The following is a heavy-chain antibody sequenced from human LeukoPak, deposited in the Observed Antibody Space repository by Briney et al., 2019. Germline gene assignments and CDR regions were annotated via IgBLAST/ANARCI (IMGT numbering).Heavy chain of an antibody. CDR2: INPSGGST. J-gene: IGHJ4*02. V-gene: IGHV1-46*01. CDR1: GYTFTSYY. Sequence: GASVKVSCKASGYTFTSYYMHWVRRAPGQGLEWMGIINPSGGSTSYAQKFQGRVTMTRDMSTSTVYMELSSLRSEDTAVYYCASRFRSGWSPFDYWGQGTLVTVSS. D-gene: IGHD6-19*01. CDR3: ASRFRSGWSPFDY.